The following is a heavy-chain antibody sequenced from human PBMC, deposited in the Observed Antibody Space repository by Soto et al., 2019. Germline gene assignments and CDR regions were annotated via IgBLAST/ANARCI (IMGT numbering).Heavy chain of an antibody. CDR1: GFTFSDYA. CDR2: ISAGGST. V-gene: IGHV3-23*01. Sequence: EVQLLDSGGGLVQPGGSLRLSRTASGFTFSDYAMSWVRQPPGKGLEWVSVISAGGSTYYADSVKGRFTVSRANSKNTLYLQMNSLRAEDTAVYYCANVPIWCSSTSCYTEGFDYWGQGTLVTVSS. CDR3: ANVPIWCSSTSCYTEGFDY. D-gene: IGHD2-2*02. J-gene: IGHJ4*02.